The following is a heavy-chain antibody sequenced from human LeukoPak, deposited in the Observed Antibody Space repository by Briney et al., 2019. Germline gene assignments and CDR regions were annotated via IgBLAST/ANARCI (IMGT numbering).Heavy chain of an antibody. CDR2: IYYSGST. Sequence: KPSETLSLTCTVSGGSISSYYWSWIRQPPGKGLEWIGYIYYSGSTNYNPSLKSRVTISVDTSKNQFSLKLSSVTAADTAVYYCARTSSSPNYYYYYGMDVWGQGTTVTVSS. CDR3: ARTSSSPNYYYYYGMDV. D-gene: IGHD6-13*01. V-gene: IGHV4-59*01. J-gene: IGHJ6*02. CDR1: GGSISSYY.